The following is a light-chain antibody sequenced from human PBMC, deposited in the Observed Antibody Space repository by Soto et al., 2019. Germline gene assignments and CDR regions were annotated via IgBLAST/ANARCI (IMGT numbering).Light chain of an antibody. V-gene: IGLV2-14*03. CDR1: SSDVGGFNS. J-gene: IGLJ1*01. CDR2: DVV. Sequence: QAVVTQPASVSGSPGQSITISCTGTSSDVGGFNSVSWYQLRPGTAPKLILYDVVDRPSGVSYRFSGSKSGNTASLTISGLQAADEADYFCSSYTSTMTNVFGSGTKVTVL. CDR3: SSYTSTMTNV.